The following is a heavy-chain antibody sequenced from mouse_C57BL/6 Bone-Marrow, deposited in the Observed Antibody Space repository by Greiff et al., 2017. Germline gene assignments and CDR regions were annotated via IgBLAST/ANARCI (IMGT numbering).Heavy chain of an antibody. CDR3: ARGPIYYGTPGAMDY. J-gene: IGHJ4*01. D-gene: IGHD2-1*01. Sequence: LVESGAELVRPGSSVKLSCKDSYFAFMASAMHWVKQRPGHGLEWIGSFTMYSDATAYSENFKGKATLTANTSSRTAYMGLSSLTSEDSAVYYCARGPIYYGTPGAMDYWGQGTSVTVSS. CDR1: YFAFMASA. CDR2: FTMYSDAT. V-gene: IGHV1-49*01.